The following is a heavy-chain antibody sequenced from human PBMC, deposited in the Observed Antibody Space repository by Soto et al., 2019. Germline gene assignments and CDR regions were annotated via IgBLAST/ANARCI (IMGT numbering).Heavy chain of an antibody. D-gene: IGHD3-3*01. V-gene: IGHV3-7*04. J-gene: IGHJ4*02. CDR3: ARGGVAFSECEW. CDR1: GSIFSDYW. CDR2: INTEGRDK. Sequence: EVQLVESGGGLVQRGGSLRLSCAASGSIFSDYWMTWVRQAPGKGLEWLANINTEGRDKYYAECVQGRFTISRDNAQSSLFLEMDSLTVEDTAVYYCARGGVAFSECEWWGQGTLVAVSS.